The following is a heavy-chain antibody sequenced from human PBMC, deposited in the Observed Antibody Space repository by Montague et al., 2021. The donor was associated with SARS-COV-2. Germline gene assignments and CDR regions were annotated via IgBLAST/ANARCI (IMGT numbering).Heavy chain of an antibody. Sequence: SETLSTCSVSGFSISSGFYWAWIRQSPGKGPEWIGTVYHSGYTHYNPSLKGRVTVSIDTSKNQFSLTVTSVTAADTAVYFCARRGYTGSDYFDYWGQGTLVTVSS. V-gene: IGHV4-38-2*01. CDR3: ARRGYTGSDYFDY. CDR2: VYHSGYT. D-gene: IGHD5-12*01. CDR1: GFSISSGFY. J-gene: IGHJ4*02.